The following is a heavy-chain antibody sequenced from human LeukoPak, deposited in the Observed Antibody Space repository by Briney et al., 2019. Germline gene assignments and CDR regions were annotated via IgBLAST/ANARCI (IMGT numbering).Heavy chain of an antibody. CDR1: GGSISSYY. Sequence: SETLSLTCSVSGGSISSYYWSWIRQPPGKGLEWIGYIHYTGSTKYNPSLKSRVTISVDTSKNQFSLRLSSVTAADTAVYYCARPRPRSSVFDYWGQGTLVTVSS. D-gene: IGHD6-25*01. V-gene: IGHV4-59*08. J-gene: IGHJ4*02. CDR3: ARPRPRSSVFDY. CDR2: IHYTGST.